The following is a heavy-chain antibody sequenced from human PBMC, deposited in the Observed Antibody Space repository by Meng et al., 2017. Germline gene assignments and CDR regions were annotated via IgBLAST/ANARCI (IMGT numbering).Heavy chain of an antibody. J-gene: IGHJ4*02. V-gene: IGHV3-30*04. CDR1: GFTFSSYA. D-gene: IGHD4-23*01. Sequence: GESLKISCAASGFTFSSYAMHWVRQAPGKGLEWVAVISYDGSNKYYADSVKGRFTISRDNSKNTLYLQMNSLRAEDTAVYYYAGDKGASTVVMWGYVDYWGQGTLVTVSS. CDR3: AGDKGASTVVMWGYVDY. CDR2: ISYDGSNK.